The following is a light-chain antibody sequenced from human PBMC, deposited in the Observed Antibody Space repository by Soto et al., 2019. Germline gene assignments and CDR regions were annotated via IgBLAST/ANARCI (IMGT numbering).Light chain of an antibody. CDR1: QSVGSN. J-gene: IGKJ1*01. CDR3: QQYNNWPPSWT. V-gene: IGKV3-15*01. CDR2: YAS. Sequence: EIVLTQSPGTLSLSPGERATLSCRASQSVGSNLAWYQQKPGQAPRLLIYYASTRDTGVPARFSGSGSGTDFTLTISSLQSEDFAVYYCQQYNNWPPSWTCGQGTKVDIK.